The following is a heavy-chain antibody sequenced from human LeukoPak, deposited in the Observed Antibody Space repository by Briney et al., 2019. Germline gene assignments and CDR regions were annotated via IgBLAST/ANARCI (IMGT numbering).Heavy chain of an antibody. CDR3: ARPYYGHSVGDAYDV. CDR2: VSSTGNT. CDR1: RVSINDYY. D-gene: IGHD4-17*01. V-gene: IGHV4-59*01. J-gene: IGHJ3*01. Sequence: PSETLSLTCTVARVSINDYYWTWIRQPPGKGLEWIGYVSSTGNTNSNPSLRSRVSMSIDASKKQFSLRLNSVTAADMAVYYCARPYYGHSVGDAYDVWGQGTLVTVSS.